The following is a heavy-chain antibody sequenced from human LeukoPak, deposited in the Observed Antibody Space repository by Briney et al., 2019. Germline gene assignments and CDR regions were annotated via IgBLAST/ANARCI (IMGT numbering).Heavy chain of an antibody. Sequence: GGSLRLSCAASGFTFDDYAMHWVRQAPGKGLEWVSGISWNSGSIGYADSVKGRFTSSRDNAKNSLYLQMNSLRAEDTALYYCAKSYSSSWYYNWFDPWGQGTLVTVSS. J-gene: IGHJ5*02. V-gene: IGHV3-9*01. CDR3: AKSYSSSWYYNWFDP. D-gene: IGHD6-13*01. CDR1: GFTFDDYA. CDR2: ISWNSGSI.